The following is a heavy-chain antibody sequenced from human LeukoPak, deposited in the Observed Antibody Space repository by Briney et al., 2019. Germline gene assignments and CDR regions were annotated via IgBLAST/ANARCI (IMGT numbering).Heavy chain of an antibody. J-gene: IGHJ5*02. Sequence: GASVKVSCKASGYSFGSYGISWVRQAPGQGLEWMGWISGYNDNPKYAQKFQGRVTMTRDTFTTTAYMEINSLVSDDTAVYYCARGWQINSSGGFVDPWGQGTLVTVSS. CDR2: ISGYNDNP. D-gene: IGHD6-6*01. CDR3: ARGWQINSSGGFVDP. CDR1: GYSFGSYG. V-gene: IGHV1-18*01.